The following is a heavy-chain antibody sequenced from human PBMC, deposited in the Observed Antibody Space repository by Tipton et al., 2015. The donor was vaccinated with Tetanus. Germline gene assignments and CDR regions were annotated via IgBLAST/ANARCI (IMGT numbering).Heavy chain of an antibody. Sequence: TLSLTCNVSGALLTTGGHSWGWIRPPPGQGLEWIGEINHSGSTTYSPSFQSRVTISVDTPKNQFALKLISLTVADTAVSYCARGGSYSYGPRGCDLCGRGALVTGSS. CDR3: ARGGSYSYGPRGCDL. D-gene: IGHD5-18*01. CDR2: INHSGST. CDR1: GALLTTGGHS. V-gene: IGHV4-30-2*01. J-gene: IGHJ2*01.